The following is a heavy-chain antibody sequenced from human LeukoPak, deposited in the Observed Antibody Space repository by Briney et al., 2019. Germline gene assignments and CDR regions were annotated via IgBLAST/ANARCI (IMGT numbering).Heavy chain of an antibody. D-gene: IGHD6-19*01. Sequence: ASVKVSCKASGYTFAGYYMHWVRQAPGQGLEWMGWINPNSGGTNYAQKFQGRVTMTRDTSISTAYMELSRLRSGDTAVYYCARGQFSGWQPFDYWGQGTLVTVSS. CDR2: INPNSGGT. J-gene: IGHJ4*02. CDR1: GYTFAGYY. CDR3: ARGQFSGWQPFDY. V-gene: IGHV1-2*02.